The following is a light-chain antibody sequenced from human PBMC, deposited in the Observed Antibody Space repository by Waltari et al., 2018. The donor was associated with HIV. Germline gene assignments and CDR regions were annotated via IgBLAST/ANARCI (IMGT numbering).Light chain of an antibody. Sequence: QLVLPQSPSASASLPASLKLTCTLSSGHSSYAIAWHQQQPEKGPRYLMKLNSDGSHSKGDGIPDRFSGSSSGAERYLTISSLQSEDEADYYCQTWGTGIRVFGAGTKVTVL. V-gene: IGLV4-69*01. J-gene: IGLJ1*01. CDR1: SGHSSYA. CDR3: QTWGTGIRV. CDR2: LNSDGSH.